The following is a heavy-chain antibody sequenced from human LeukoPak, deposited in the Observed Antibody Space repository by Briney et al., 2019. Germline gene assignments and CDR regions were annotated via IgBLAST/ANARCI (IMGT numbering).Heavy chain of an antibody. CDR3: ARGLGDSGSFD. D-gene: IGHD1-26*01. CDR1: GGTFSSYA. Sequence: ASVKVSCKASGGTFSSYAISWVRQAPGQGREWMGGIIPIFGTANYAQKFQGRVTITADESTSTAYMELSSLRSEDTAVYYCARGLGDSGSFDWGQGTLVTVSS. V-gene: IGHV1-69*13. J-gene: IGHJ4*02. CDR2: IIPIFGTA.